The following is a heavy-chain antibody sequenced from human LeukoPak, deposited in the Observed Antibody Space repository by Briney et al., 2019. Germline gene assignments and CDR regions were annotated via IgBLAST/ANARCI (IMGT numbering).Heavy chain of an antibody. J-gene: IGHJ6*03. CDR1: GFSFTTYG. V-gene: IGHV3-30*02. CDR2: IRYDGSNK. D-gene: IGHD1-7*01. Sequence: PGGSLRLSCAASGFSFTTYGMHWVRQAPGKGLEWVAFIRYDGSNKYYADSVKGRFTISRDNSKNTLYLQMNSLRAEDTAVYYCARATLGNWNYGSYYYYYMDVWGKGTTVTVSS. CDR3: ARATLGNWNYGSYYYYYMDV.